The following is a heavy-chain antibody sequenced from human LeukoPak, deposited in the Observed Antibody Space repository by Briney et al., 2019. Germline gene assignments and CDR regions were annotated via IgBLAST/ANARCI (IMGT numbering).Heavy chain of an antibody. Sequence: SEILSLTCTVSGGSLSSYYWNWLRQPPGKGLEWIGYIYSSGSTNYNPSLKSPVAISLDTSRNQFSLKLSSVTTADTAVYYCARGYGYYFESWGQGTLVTVSS. CDR1: GGSLSSYY. V-gene: IGHV4-59*03. D-gene: IGHD5-18*01. J-gene: IGHJ4*02. CDR2: IYSSGST. CDR3: ARGYGYYFES.